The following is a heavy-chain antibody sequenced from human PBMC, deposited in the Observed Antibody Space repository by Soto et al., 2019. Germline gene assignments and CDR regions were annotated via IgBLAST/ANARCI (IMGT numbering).Heavy chain of an antibody. D-gene: IGHD3-22*01. J-gene: IGHJ4*02. V-gene: IGHV1-24*01. Sequence: ASVKVSCKVSGYTLTELSMHWVRQAPGKGLEWMGGFDPEDGETIYAQKFQGRVTMTEDTSTDTAYMELSSLRSEDTAVYYCATGPYYYDSRRLVLWGQGTLVTVSS. CDR2: FDPEDGET. CDR3: ATGPYYYDSRRLVL. CDR1: GYTLTELS.